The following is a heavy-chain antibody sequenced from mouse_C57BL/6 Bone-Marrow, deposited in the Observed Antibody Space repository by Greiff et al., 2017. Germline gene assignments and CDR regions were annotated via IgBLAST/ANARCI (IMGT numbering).Heavy chain of an antibody. CDR3: ARNDGYYYWYFDV. D-gene: IGHD2-3*01. Sequence: VQLQQSGPELVKPGASVTISCKASGYAFSSSWMNWVKQRPGKGLEWIGRIYPGDGDTNYNGKFKGKATLTADKSSSTAYMQLSSLTSEDSAVYFCARNDGYYYWYFDVWGTGTTVTVSS. CDR2: IYPGDGDT. J-gene: IGHJ1*03. V-gene: IGHV1-82*01. CDR1: GYAFSSSW.